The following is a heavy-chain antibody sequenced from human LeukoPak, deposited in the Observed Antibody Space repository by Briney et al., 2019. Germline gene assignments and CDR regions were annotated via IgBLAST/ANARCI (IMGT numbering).Heavy chain of an antibody. J-gene: IGHJ4*02. CDR1: GFTFTSYA. CDR3: AKDRVTMVRGVILHY. D-gene: IGHD3-10*01. Sequence: GGSLRLSCAASGFTFTSYAMSWVRQAPGKGLEWVSAISGSGGSTYYADSVEGRFTISRDNSKNTLYLQMNSLRAEDTAVYYCAKDRVTMVRGVILHYWGQGTLVTVSS. V-gene: IGHV3-23*01. CDR2: ISGSGGST.